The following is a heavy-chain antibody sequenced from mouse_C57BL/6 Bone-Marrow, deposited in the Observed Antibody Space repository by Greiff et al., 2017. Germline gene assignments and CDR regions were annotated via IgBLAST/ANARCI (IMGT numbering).Heavy chain of an antibody. J-gene: IGHJ4*01. CDR1: GYTFTSYW. CDR2: IDPSDSDT. D-gene: IGHD3-2*01. Sequence: QVQLKQPGAELVMPGASVKLSCKASGYTFTSYWMHWVKQRPGQGLEWIGEIDPSDSDTNYNQKFKGKTTLTVDKSSSTAYMQLSSLTSEDSAVYYCAVDRGYAMDYWGQGTSVTVSS. CDR3: AVDRGYAMDY. V-gene: IGHV1-69*01.